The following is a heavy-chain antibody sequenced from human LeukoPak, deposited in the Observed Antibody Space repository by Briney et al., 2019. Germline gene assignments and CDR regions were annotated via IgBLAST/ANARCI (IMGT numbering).Heavy chain of an antibody. CDR2: MNPNSGNT. Sequence: ASVKVSCKASGYTFTSYDINWVRQATGQGLEWMGWMNPNSGNTGYAQKFQGRVTMTRNTSISTAYMELSSLRSEDTAVYYCARRKPTAGYCSSTSCPNWFDSWGQGTLVTVSS. D-gene: IGHD2-2*01. CDR3: ARRKPTAGYCSSTSCPNWFDS. CDR1: GYTFTSYD. J-gene: IGHJ5*01. V-gene: IGHV1-8*01.